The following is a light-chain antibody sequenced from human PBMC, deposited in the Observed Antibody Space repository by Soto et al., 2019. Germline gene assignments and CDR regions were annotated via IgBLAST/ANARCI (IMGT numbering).Light chain of an antibody. V-gene: IGKV3-15*01. J-gene: IGKJ1*01. Sequence: EIVMTQSPATLSVSPGERATLSCRASQSVSSTLAWYQQKPGQAPRLLIYGASTRATGIPARFSGSGSGAEFTLTISSLQSEDFAVYYCQQYSNWLRTFGPGTKVDIK. CDR2: GAS. CDR3: QQYSNWLRT. CDR1: QSVSST.